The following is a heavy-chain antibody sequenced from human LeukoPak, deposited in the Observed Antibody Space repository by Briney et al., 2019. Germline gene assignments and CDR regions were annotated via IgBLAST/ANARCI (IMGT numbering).Heavy chain of an antibody. J-gene: IGHJ6*02. CDR1: GGSISSYY. V-gene: IGHV4-4*07. CDR3: ARVTGQPYYYGMDV. Sequence: SDTLSLTCTVSGGSISSYYWSWIRQPAGKGLESIGRIYTSGSTNYNPSLKSRVTMSVDTSKNQFSLKLSSVTAADTAVYYCARVTGQPYYYGMDVWGQGTTVTVSS. D-gene: IGHD3-10*01. CDR2: IYTSGST.